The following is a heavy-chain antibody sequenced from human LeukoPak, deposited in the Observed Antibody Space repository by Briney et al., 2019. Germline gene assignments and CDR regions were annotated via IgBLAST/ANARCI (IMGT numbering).Heavy chain of an antibody. J-gene: IGHJ5*02. D-gene: IGHD3-3*01. CDR2: IIPIFGTA. CDR3: ARDPNYDFWSGYPIRGNWFDP. Sequence: SVKVSCKASGGTFSSYAISWVRQAPGQGLEWMGGIIPIFGTANYAQKFQGRATITADESTSTANMELSSLRSEDTAVYYCARDPNYDFWSGYPIRGNWFDPWGQGTLVTVPS. V-gene: IGHV1-69*01. CDR1: GGTFSSYA.